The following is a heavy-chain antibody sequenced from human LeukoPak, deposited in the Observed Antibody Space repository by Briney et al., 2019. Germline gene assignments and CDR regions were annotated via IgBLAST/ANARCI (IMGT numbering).Heavy chain of an antibody. V-gene: IGHV4-34*01. CDR1: GGSFSGYY. CDR2: INHSGST. J-gene: IGHJ4*02. Sequence: PSETLSLTCAVYGGSFSGYYWSWIRQPPGKGLEWIGEINHSGSTNYNPSLKSRVTISVDTSKNQFSLKLSSVTAADTAVYYCARGRIAARPTYWGQGTLVTVSS. D-gene: IGHD6-6*01. CDR3: ARGRIAARPTY.